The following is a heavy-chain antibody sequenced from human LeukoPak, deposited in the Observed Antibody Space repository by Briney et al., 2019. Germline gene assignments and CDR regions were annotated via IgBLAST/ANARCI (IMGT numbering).Heavy chain of an antibody. CDR3: ARDYYSLKTGRVRAFDI. CDR2: MYHSGSA. CDR1: GGSISSNNW. Sequence: SETLSLTCAVSGGSISSNNWWSWVRQPPNKGLEWIGEMYHSGSAIYNPSLKSRVTISVDKSKNQFSLKLSSVAAADTAVYYCARDYYSLKTGRVRAFDIWGQGTMVTVSS. V-gene: IGHV4-4*02. D-gene: IGHD3-10*01. J-gene: IGHJ3*02.